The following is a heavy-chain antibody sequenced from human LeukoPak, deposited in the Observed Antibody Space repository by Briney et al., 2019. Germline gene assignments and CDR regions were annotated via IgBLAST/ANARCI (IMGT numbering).Heavy chain of an antibody. J-gene: IGHJ6*02. Sequence: SVKVSCKASGYTFTSYDISWVRQAPGQGLEWMGRIIPILGIANYAQKFQGRVTITADKSTSTAYMELSSLRSEDTAVYYCARGLLPIYCSSTSCYGDGMDVWGQGTTVTVSS. D-gene: IGHD2-2*01. V-gene: IGHV1-69*04. CDR2: IIPILGIA. CDR3: ARGLLPIYCSSTSCYGDGMDV. CDR1: GYTFTSYD.